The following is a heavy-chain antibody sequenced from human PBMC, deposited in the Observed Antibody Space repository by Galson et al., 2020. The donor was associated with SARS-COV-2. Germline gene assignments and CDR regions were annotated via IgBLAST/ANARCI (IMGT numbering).Heavy chain of an antibody. Sequence: GGSLRLSCAASGFTFSNYAIHWVRQAPGKGLEWVAVISYDGRNKIYADSVKGRFTISRDNSENMLFLQMNSLRADDTALYYCARDVSGGASDIWGQGTMVTVSS. CDR2: ISYDGRNK. J-gene: IGHJ3*02. CDR3: ARDVSGGASDI. CDR1: GFTFSNYA. D-gene: IGHD1-26*01. V-gene: IGHV3-30*04.